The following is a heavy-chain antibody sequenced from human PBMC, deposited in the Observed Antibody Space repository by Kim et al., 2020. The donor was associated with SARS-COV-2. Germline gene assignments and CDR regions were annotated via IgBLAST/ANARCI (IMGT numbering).Heavy chain of an antibody. CDR1: GYTFTSYA. Sequence: ASVKVSCKASGYTFTSYAMNWVRQAPGQGLEWMGWINTNTGNPTYAQGFTGRFVFSLDTSVSTAYLQISSLKAEDTAVYYCARLDILNIVGARGFQHWGQGTLLTASS. D-gene: IGHD1-26*01. V-gene: IGHV7-4-1*02. CDR3: ARLDILNIVGARGFQH. CDR2: INTNTGNP. J-gene: IGHJ1*01.